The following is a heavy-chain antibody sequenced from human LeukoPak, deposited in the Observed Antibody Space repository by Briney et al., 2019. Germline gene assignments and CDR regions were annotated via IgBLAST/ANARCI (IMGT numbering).Heavy chain of an antibody. CDR2: ISGSGGST. V-gene: IGHV3-23*01. D-gene: IGHD1-26*01. J-gene: IGHJ4*02. CDR3: AKTFTGASSYFDY. CDR1: GGSISSSSYY. Sequence: PSETLSLTCTVSGGSISSSSYYWGWVRQAPGKGLEWVSAISGSGGSTYYADSVKGRFSISRDNSKNTLYLQMNSLRAEDTAVYYCAKTFTGASSYFDYWGQGTLVTVSS.